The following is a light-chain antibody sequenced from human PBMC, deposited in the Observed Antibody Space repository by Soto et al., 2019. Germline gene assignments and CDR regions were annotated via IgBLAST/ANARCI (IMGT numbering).Light chain of an antibody. V-gene: IGLV2-8*01. CDR2: EVN. CDR1: SSDVGGYNY. J-gene: IGLJ3*02. Sequence: QSALTQPPSASGSPGQSVTISCTGTSSDVGGYNYVSWYQHHPGKAPKLMLYEVNTRPSGVPDRFSGSKSGNTASLTVSGLQAEDEADYCCSSYAGSNIYVVFGGGTKLTVL. CDR3: SSYAGSNIYVV.